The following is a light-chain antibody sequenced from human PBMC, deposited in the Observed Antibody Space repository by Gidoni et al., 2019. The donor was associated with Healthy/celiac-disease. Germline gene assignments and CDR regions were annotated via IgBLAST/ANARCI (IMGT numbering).Light chain of an antibody. J-gene: IGKJ5*01. CDR3: QQRSNWMTVT. CDR2: DAS. V-gene: IGKV3-11*01. Sequence: EIVLPQSPATLSLSPGERATLSCRASQSVSSYLAWYQQKPGQSPRLLIYDASNRATGIPARFSGSGSGTDFTLTISSLEPEDVAVYYCQQRSNWMTVTFGQGTRLEIK. CDR1: QSVSSY.